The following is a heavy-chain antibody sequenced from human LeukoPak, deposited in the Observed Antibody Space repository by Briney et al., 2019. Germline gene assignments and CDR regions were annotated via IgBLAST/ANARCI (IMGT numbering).Heavy chain of an antibody. CDR1: GFTVSSNY. CDR2: IYSGGST. V-gene: IGHV3-53*01. CDR3: ARDYYYYYGMDV. J-gene: IGHJ6*02. Sequence: GGSLRLSCAASGFTVSSNYMSWVRQAPGKGLEWVSVIYSGGSTYYADSVKGRFTISRDNSKNTLYLQMNSLRAEDTAVYYCARDYYYYYGMDVWGQGTTDTVSS.